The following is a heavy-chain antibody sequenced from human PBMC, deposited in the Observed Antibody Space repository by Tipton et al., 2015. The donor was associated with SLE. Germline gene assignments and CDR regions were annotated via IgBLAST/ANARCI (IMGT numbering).Heavy chain of an antibody. J-gene: IGHJ4*02. CDR3: ARAGPVGRYFDWVDY. D-gene: IGHD3-9*01. CDR2: INHSGST. Sequence: TLSLTCTISGGSISSYYWSWIRQPPGKGLEWIGEINHSGSTNYNPSLKSRVTISVDTSKNQFSLKLSSVTAADTAVYYCARAGPVGRYFDWVDYWGQGTLATVSS. V-gene: IGHV4-34*01. CDR1: GGSISSYY.